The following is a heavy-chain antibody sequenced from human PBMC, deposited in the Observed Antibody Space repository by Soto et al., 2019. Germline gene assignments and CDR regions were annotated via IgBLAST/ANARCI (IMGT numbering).Heavy chain of an antibody. CDR1: GGSISSGDYY. CDR3: ARAKYYDFWSGYPDAFDI. Sequence: SETLSLTSSVSGGSISSGDYYWSWISQPPGKGLEWIGYIYYSGSTYYNPSLRSRVTISVDTSKNQFSLKLSSVTAADTAVYYCARAKYYDFWSGYPDAFDIWGQGTMVTVSS. J-gene: IGHJ3*02. D-gene: IGHD3-3*01. CDR2: IYYSGST. V-gene: IGHV4-30-4*01.